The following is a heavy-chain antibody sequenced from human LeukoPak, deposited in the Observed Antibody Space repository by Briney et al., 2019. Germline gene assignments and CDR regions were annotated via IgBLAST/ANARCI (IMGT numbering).Heavy chain of an antibody. Sequence: GASVKVSCKASGYTFTGYYMHWVRQAPGQGLEWMGWINPNSGGTNYAQKFQGRVTMTRDMSTSTVYMELSSLRSEDTAVYYCARLQVGAGDFDYWGQGTLVTVSS. CDR2: INPNSGGT. J-gene: IGHJ4*02. V-gene: IGHV1-2*02. CDR3: ARLQVGAGDFDY. CDR1: GYTFTGYY. D-gene: IGHD1-26*01.